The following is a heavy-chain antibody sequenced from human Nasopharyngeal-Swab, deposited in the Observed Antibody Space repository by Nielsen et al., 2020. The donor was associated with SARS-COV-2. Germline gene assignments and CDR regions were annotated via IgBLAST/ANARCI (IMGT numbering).Heavy chain of an antibody. CDR2: ISYDGSNK. CDR1: GFTFSSYA. V-gene: IGHV3-30-3*01. J-gene: IGHJ4*02. CDR3: ARVLKHQSSPDY. D-gene: IGHD3-16*01. Sequence: GGPLRLSCAASGFTFSSYAMHWVRQAPGKGLEWVAVISYDGSNKYYADSVKGRFTISRDNSKNTLYLQMNSLRAEDTAVYYCARVLKHQSSPDYWGQGTLVTVSS.